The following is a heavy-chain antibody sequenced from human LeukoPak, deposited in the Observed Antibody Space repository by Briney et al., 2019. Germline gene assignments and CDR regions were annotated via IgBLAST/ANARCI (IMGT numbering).Heavy chain of an antibody. CDR2: IIPIFGTA. V-gene: IGHV1-69*06. J-gene: IGHJ5*02. Sequence: ASVKVSCEASGGTFSSYAISWVRQAPGQGLEWMGGIIPIFGTANYAQKFQGRVTITADKSTSTAYMELSSLRSEDTAVYYCAGERARLLWFDPWGQGTLVTVSS. CDR1: GGTFSSYA. CDR3: AGERARLLWFDP. D-gene: IGHD3-10*01.